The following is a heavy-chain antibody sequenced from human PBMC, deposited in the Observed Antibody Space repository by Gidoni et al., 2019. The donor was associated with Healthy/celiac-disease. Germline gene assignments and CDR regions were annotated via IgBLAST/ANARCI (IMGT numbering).Heavy chain of an antibody. CDR3: ARGYCSSTSCYLDYYYGMDV. D-gene: IGHD2-2*01. CDR1: GGTFSSYA. CDR2: IIPIFGTA. J-gene: IGHJ6*02. Sequence: QVQLVQSGAEVKKPGSSVKVSCKASGGTFSSYAISWVRQDPGQGLEWMGGIIPIFGTANYAQKFQGRVTITADESTSTAYMELSSLRSEDTAVYYCARGYCSSTSCYLDYYYGMDVWGQGTTVTVSS. V-gene: IGHV1-69*01.